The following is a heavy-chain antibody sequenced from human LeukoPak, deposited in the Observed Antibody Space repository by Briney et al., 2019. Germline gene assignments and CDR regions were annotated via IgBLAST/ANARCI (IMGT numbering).Heavy chain of an antibody. Sequence: SVKVSCKASGGTFSGYAISWVRLAPGQGLEWMGGIVPLFGTPTYAQKFQGRVTITADESTSTAYMELGSLRSEDTAVYYCARSGGPVVSLFSSGYYRAYFYYYMDVWGKGTTVAVSS. D-gene: IGHD3-3*01. J-gene: IGHJ6*03. CDR3: ARSGGPVVSLFSSGYYRAYFYYYMDV. CDR2: IVPLFGTP. V-gene: IGHV1-69*01. CDR1: GGTFSGYA.